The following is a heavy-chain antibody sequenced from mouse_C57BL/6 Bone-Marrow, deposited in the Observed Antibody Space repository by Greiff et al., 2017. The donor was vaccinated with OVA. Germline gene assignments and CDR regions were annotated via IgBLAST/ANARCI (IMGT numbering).Heavy chain of an antibody. CDR1: GFNIKDDY. J-gene: IGHJ2*01. D-gene: IGHD4-1*01. Sequence: EVQLQQSGAELVRPGASVKLSCTASGFNIKDDYMHWVKQRPEQGLEWIGWIDPENGDTEYASKFQGKATITADTSSNTAYLQLSSLTSEDTAVYYCTTRTGHFDYWGQGTTLTVSS. CDR2: IDPENGDT. V-gene: IGHV14-4*01. CDR3: TTRTGHFDY.